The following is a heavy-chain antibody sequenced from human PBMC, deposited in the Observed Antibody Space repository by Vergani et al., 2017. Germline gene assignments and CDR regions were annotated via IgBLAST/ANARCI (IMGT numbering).Heavy chain of an antibody. CDR2: ISGSGGST. V-gene: IGHV3-23*01. CDR3: AKTVVVAAHGRKFDY. J-gene: IGHJ4*02. D-gene: IGHD2-15*01. Sequence: EVQLLESGGGLVQPGESLRLSCTVSGFTFSSYAMSWVRQAPGKGLEWVSAISGSGGSTYYADSVKGRFTISRDNSKNTLYLQMNSLRAEDTAVYYCAKTVVVAAHGRKFDYWGQGTLVTVSS. CDR1: GFTFSSYA.